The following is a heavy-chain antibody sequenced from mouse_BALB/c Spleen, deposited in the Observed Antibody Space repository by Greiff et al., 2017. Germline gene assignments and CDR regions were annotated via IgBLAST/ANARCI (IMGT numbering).Heavy chain of an antibody. D-gene: IGHD2-1*01. CDR3: ARGYYGNGGYNMDY. J-gene: IGHJ4*01. Sequence: QVQLQQSGPELVKPGASVKMSCKASGYTFTSYYIHWVKQRPGQGLEWIGWIYPGDGSTKYNEKFKGKTTLTADKSSSTAYMLLSSLTSEDSAIYFCARGYYGNGGYNMDYWGQGTSVTVSS. CDR2: IYPGDGST. V-gene: IGHV1S56*01. CDR1: GYTFTSYY.